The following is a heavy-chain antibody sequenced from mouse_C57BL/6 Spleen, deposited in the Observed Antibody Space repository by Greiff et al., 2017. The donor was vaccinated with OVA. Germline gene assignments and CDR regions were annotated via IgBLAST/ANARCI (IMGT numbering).Heavy chain of an antibody. CDR3: TMLLYAMDY. CDR1: GYTFTDYE. CDR2: IDPETGGT. Sequence: VKLMESGAELVRPGASVTLSCKASGYTFTDYEMHWVKQTPVHGLEWIGAIDPETGGTAYNQKFTGKAILTADKSPSTAYMELRSLTSEDSAVYYCTMLLYAMDYWGQGTSVTVSS. V-gene: IGHV1-15*01. J-gene: IGHJ4*01.